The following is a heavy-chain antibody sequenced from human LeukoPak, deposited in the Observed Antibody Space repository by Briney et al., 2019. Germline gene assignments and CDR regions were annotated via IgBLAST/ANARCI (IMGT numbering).Heavy chain of an antibody. D-gene: IGHD4-17*01. CDR2: INVSGGST. J-gene: IGHJ5*01. CDR1: GFTFSSYA. V-gene: IGHV3-23*01. CDR3: ANPPTVTKVRFDS. Sequence: GGSLRLSCAASGFTFSSYAMSWVRQAPGKGREWVSDINVSGGSTYYADSVKGRFTISRDNSKNTLYLQMNSLRAEATAVYYCANPPTVTKVRFDSWGQGTLVTVSS.